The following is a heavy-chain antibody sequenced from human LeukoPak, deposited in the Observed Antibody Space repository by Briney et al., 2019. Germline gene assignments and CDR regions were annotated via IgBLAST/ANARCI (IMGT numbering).Heavy chain of an antibody. D-gene: IGHD3-10*01. Sequence: ASVKVSCKASGYTFTGDYMHWVRQAPGQGLEWMGRINPNSGGTNYAQTFQGRVTMTRDTSISTAYMELSRLRSDDTAVYYCARDSRSGSYDYWGQGTLVTVSS. J-gene: IGHJ4*02. CDR2: INPNSGGT. CDR3: ARDSRSGSYDY. CDR1: GYTFTGDY. V-gene: IGHV1-2*06.